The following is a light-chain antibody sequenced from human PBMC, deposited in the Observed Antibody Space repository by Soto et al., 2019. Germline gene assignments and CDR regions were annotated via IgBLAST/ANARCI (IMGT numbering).Light chain of an antibody. V-gene: IGLV1-40*01. J-gene: IGLJ1*01. CDR2: GNS. Sequence: QSVLTQPPSVSGDPGQRVTISCTGSSSNIGAGYDVHWYQQLPGTAPKLIIYGNSNRPSGVPDRFSGSKSGTSASLAITGLQAEDEADYYCQSYASSLSGYVFVTGTKLTVL. CDR1: SSNIGAGYD. CDR3: QSYASSLSGYV.